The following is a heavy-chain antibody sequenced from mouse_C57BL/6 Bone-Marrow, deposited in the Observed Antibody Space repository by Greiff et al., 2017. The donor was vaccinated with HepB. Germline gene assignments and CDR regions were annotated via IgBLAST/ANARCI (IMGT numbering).Heavy chain of an antibody. J-gene: IGHJ1*03. CDR3: AILKLSFYWDFDV. D-gene: IGHD1-3*01. CDR2: IYPRDGST. Sequence: VQLQQSDAELVKPGASVKISCKVSGYTFTDHTIHWMKQRPEQGLEWIGYIYPRDGSTKYNEKFKGKATLTADKSSSTAYMQLNSLTSEDSAVYFCAILKLSFYWDFDVWGTGTTVTVSS. V-gene: IGHV1-78*01. CDR1: GYTFTDHT.